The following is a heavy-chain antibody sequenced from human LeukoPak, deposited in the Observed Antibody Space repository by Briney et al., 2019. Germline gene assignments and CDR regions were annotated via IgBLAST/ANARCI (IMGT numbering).Heavy chain of an antibody. V-gene: IGHV3-48*02. CDR2: ISGSGSVS. J-gene: IGHJ3*02. CDR3: ARDGGFGFRAAFDI. D-gene: IGHD3-10*01. Sequence: SGGSLRLSCAASGFTFSSYSMNWVRQAPGKGLEWISYISGSGSVSYYEDSVKGRFNITRDNAKNSLYLQMNSLRDEDTALYYCARDGGFGFRAAFDIWGQGTMVTVSS. CDR1: GFTFSSYS.